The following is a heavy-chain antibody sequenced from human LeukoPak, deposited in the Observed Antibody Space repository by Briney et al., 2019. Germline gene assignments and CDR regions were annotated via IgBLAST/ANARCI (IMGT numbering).Heavy chain of an antibody. CDR1: GFTFSTYA. J-gene: IGHJ6*03. CDR3: AKDGRVVLSGYYGDYCYYMDV. CDR2: ISNSGGNT. Sequence: GGSLRLSCAASGFTFSTYAMSRVRQAPGKGLEWVSGISNSGGNTFYADSVKGRFTVSRDNSKNTLFLQMNSLRAEDTAVYYCAKDGRVVLSGYYGDYCYYMDVWGKGTTVTVSS. D-gene: IGHD3-3*01. V-gene: IGHV3-23*01.